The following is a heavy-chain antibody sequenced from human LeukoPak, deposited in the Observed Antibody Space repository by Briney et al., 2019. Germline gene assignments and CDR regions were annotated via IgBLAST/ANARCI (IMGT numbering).Heavy chain of an antibody. Sequence: GRSLRLSCAASGFTFSSYSMHWVRQAPGKGLEWVAVISYDGSNKYYADSVKGRFTISRDNSKNTLYLQMNSLRAEDTAVYYCAKERYNWNKILDYWGQGTLVTVSS. CDR1: GFTFSSYS. V-gene: IGHV3-30*18. CDR2: ISYDGSNK. J-gene: IGHJ4*02. D-gene: IGHD1/OR15-1a*01. CDR3: AKERYNWNKILDY.